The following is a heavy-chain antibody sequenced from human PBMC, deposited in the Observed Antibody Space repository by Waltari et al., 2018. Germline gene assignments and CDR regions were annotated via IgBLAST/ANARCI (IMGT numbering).Heavy chain of an antibody. D-gene: IGHD2-15*01. CDR1: GGSFSGYY. J-gene: IGHJ4*02. CDR3: AREVAGTSGYFDY. V-gene: IGHV4-34*01. CDR2: INHSGST. Sequence: QVQLQQWGAGLLKPSETLSLTCAVYGGSFSGYYWSWIRQPPGKGLEWIGEINHSGSTNDNPSLKSLVTISVDTSKNQFSLKLSSVTAADTAVYYCAREVAGTSGYFDYWGQGTLVTVSS.